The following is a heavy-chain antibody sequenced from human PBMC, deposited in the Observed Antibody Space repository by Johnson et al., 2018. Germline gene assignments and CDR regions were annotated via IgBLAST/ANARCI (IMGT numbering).Heavy chain of an antibody. D-gene: IGHD6-19*01. J-gene: IGHJ6*03. V-gene: IGHV3-30*18. Sequence: QVQLVESGGGVVQPGRSLRLSCAASGFTFSSYGMHWVRQAPGKGLEWVAAMSYDGSNKYYADSVKGRFTISRDNSKNTLTLQMNSLRAEDTAVYNWAKDPVQWLIPPAVYYMDVWGKGTTVTVSS. CDR1: GFTFSSYG. CDR3: AKDPVQWLIPPAVYYMDV. CDR2: MSYDGSNK.